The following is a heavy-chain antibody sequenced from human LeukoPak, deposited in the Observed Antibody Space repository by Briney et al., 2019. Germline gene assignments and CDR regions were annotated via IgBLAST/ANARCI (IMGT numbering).Heavy chain of an antibody. CDR1: GYTFTSYG. Sequence: GASVKVSCKASGYTFTSYGISWVRQAPGQGLEWMGWISAYNGNTDYAQKLQGRVTMTTDTSTSTAYMELRSLRSDDTAVYYCARVGYYGSGSYQHLDYWGQGTLVTVSS. CDR3: ARVGYYGSGSYQHLDY. CDR2: ISAYNGNT. J-gene: IGHJ4*02. V-gene: IGHV1-18*01. D-gene: IGHD3-10*01.